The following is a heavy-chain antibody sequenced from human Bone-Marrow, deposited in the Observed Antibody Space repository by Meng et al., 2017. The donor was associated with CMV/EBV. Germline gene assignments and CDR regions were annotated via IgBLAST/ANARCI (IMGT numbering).Heavy chain of an antibody. Sequence: GGSLRPSCAAAGFTFSSYGMHWVRQAPGKGLEWVAVIWYDGSNKYYADSVKGRFTISRDNSKNTLYLQMNSLRAEDTAVYYCAKDKYGDYYYFDYWGQGTLVTVSS. J-gene: IGHJ4*02. CDR3: AKDKYGDYYYFDY. V-gene: IGHV3-33*06. CDR1: GFTFSSYG. D-gene: IGHD4-17*01. CDR2: IWYDGSNK.